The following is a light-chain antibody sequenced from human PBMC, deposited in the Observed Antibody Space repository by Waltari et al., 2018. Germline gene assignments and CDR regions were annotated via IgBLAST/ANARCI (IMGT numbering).Light chain of an antibody. CDR3: QHYRSLPVT. Sequence: EIVLTQSPSTLSLSPGERVTLSCRASQSVSRTLAWYQQKPGQAPRLLIYGASIRATGIPDRFSGSGSGTDFSLTISRLEPEDFAVYYCQHYRSLPVTFGQGTKVEIK. J-gene: IGKJ1*01. V-gene: IGKV3-20*01. CDR2: GAS. CDR1: QSVSRT.